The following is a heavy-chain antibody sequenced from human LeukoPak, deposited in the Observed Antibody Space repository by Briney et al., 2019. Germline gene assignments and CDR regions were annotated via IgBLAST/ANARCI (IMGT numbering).Heavy chain of an antibody. CDR3: AGPGSATGYWVH. V-gene: IGHV3-66*04. CDR2: IHGGGRT. CDR1: RFSVSDNY. Sequence: GGSLRLSCAASRFSVSDNYLCWVREPPGEGLEWVSVIHGGGRTKYAEYARDRVTISSDTAMKTVCFLMNSMGGEVTTAYCIAGPGSATGYWVHWGQGILVTVSS. D-gene: IGHD3-9*01. J-gene: IGHJ4*02.